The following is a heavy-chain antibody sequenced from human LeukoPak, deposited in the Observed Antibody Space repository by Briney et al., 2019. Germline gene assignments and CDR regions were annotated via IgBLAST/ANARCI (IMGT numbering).Heavy chain of an antibody. CDR1: GYTFTSYG. D-gene: IGHD4-11*01. J-gene: IGHJ4*02. V-gene: IGHV1-18*01. CDR3: ATDPRAVTTRFFDY. Sequence: ASVKVSCKASGYTFTSYGISWVRQAPGQGLEWMGWISAYNGNTNYAQKLQGRVTMTTDTSTSTAYMELRSLRSDDTAVYYCATDPRAVTTRFFDYWGQGTLVTVSS. CDR2: ISAYNGNT.